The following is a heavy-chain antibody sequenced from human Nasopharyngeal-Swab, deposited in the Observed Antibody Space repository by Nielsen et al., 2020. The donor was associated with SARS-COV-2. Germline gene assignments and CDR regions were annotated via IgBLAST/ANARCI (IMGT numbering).Heavy chain of an antibody. V-gene: IGHV1-2*02. CDR3: ARGSAVAGLGMRDAFDI. CDR2: INPNSGGT. Sequence: ASVKVSCKASGYTFTGYYMHWVRQAPGQGLEWMGWINPNSGGTNYAQKFQGRVTMTRDTSISTAYMELSRLRSDDTAVHYCARGSAVAGLGMRDAFDIWGQGTMVNVSS. D-gene: IGHD6-19*01. CDR1: GYTFTGYY. J-gene: IGHJ3*02.